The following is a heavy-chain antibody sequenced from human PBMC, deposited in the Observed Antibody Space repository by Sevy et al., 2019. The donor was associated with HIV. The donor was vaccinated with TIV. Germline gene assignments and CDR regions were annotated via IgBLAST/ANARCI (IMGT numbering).Heavy chain of an antibody. CDR2: ISGSGVTT. Sequence: GGSLRLSCAASGFTFSTYAMSWVRQAPGKGLEWVSGISGSGVTTYYADSVKGRFTISRDNSKNTLYLQMNSLTAEDTAVYYCAKAGVRVGGTFDLLYFDYWGQGTLVTVSS. V-gene: IGHV3-23*01. J-gene: IGHJ4*02. CDR3: AKAGVRVGGTFDLLYFDY. D-gene: IGHD6-19*01. CDR1: GFTFSTYA.